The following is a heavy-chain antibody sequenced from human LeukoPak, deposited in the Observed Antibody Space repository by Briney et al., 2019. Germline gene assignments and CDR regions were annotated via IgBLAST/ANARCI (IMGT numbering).Heavy chain of an antibody. J-gene: IGHJ5*02. V-gene: IGHV3-15*07. CDR3: ATDFYDST. D-gene: IGHD3-22*01. CDR1: GFTFSNAW. Sequence: GGSLRLSCATSGFTFSNAWMNWVRQAPGKGLEWVGRIRSNSDGGAIDYAAPVKGRFTLSRDDSKTTLYLQMNSLQTEDTAVYYCATDFYDSTWGQGTLVTVSS. CDR2: IRSNSDGGAI.